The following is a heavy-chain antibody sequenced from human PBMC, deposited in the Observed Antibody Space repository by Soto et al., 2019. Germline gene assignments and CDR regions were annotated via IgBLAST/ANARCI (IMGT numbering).Heavy chain of an antibody. D-gene: IGHD2-2*03. V-gene: IGHV4-59*01. Sequence: LSLTCTVSGDSISRYSWSWIRQPPGKGLEWIGNIHYNGNTKYSPSLKSRVTMSVDTSKNHFSLKLISVTTADTAVYFCAREGNLGRWIQPLDSWGQGTLVTVSS. CDR3: AREGNLGRWIQPLDS. CDR1: GDSISRYS. J-gene: IGHJ4*02. CDR2: IHYNGNT.